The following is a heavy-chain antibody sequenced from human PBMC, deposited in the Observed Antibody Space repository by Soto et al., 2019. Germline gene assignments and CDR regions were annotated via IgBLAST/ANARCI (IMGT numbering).Heavy chain of an antibody. D-gene: IGHD3-9*01. Sequence: SETLSLTCTVSGGSISSYYWSWIRQPPEKKLEWIGYIYYSGSTNYNPSLKSRVTISVDTSKNQFSLKLSSVTAADTAVYYCARDNSGDYDILTGYHWFDPWGQGTLVTVSS. CDR2: IYYSGST. J-gene: IGHJ5*02. CDR1: GGSISSYY. V-gene: IGHV4-59*12. CDR3: ARDNSGDYDILTGYHWFDP.